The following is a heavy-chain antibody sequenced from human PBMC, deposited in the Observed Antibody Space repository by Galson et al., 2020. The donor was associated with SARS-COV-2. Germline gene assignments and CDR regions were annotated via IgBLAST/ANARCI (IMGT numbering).Heavy chain of an antibody. D-gene: IGHD2-2*01. CDR2: FYFGGDT. CDR3: AREVDSMTPHDY. Sequence: SETLSLTCTVSGDSITSSSFFWGWVRQPLGEGLEWIGNFYFGGDTYYNPSLRRRVTISVDTSKNQFSLRLNSVTTADTAVYYCAREVDSMTPHDYWGQGMLVTVSS. CDR1: GDSITSSSFF. V-gene: IGHV4-39*07. J-gene: IGHJ4*02.